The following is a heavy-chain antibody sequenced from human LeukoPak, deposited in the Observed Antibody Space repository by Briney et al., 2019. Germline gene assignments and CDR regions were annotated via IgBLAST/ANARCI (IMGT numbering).Heavy chain of an antibody. Sequence: PSETLSLTCTVSGGSISSYYWGWIRQPPGKGLEWIGYIYYSGSTNYNPSLKSRVTISVDTSKNQFSLKLSSVTAADTAVYYCARGDYDFWSGRRYYYMDVWGKGTTVTVSS. CDR3: ARGDYDFWSGRRYYYMDV. V-gene: IGHV4-59*01. CDR2: IYYSGST. CDR1: GGSISSYY. D-gene: IGHD3-3*01. J-gene: IGHJ6*03.